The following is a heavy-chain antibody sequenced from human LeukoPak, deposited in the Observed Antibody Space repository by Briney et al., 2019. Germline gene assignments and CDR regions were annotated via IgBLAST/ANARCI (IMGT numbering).Heavy chain of an antibody. J-gene: IGHJ4*02. D-gene: IGHD3-22*01. CDR3: ARGRPDYYDSSGSTEGFDY. CDR2: MNPNSGNT. Sequence: ASVKVSCKAPGYTFTSYDINWVRQATGQGLEWMGWMNPNSGNTGYAQKFQGRVTMTRNTSISTAYMELSSLRSEDTAVYYCARGRPDYYDSSGSTEGFDYWGQGTLVTVSS. V-gene: IGHV1-8*01. CDR1: GYTFTSYD.